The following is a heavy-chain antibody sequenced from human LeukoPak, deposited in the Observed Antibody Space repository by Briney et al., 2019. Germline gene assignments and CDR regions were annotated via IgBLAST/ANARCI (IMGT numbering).Heavy chain of an antibody. CDR2: INAGNGNT. CDR1: GYTFTNYA. D-gene: IGHD2-2*01. Sequence: ASVKVSCKASGYTFTNYAMNWVRQAPGQRLEWMGWINAGNGNTKYSQKFQGRVTITRDTSASTAYMELSSLRSEDTAVYYCARAIVVVPAAMNYWGQGTLVTVSS. J-gene: IGHJ4*02. V-gene: IGHV1-3*01. CDR3: ARAIVVVPAAMNY.